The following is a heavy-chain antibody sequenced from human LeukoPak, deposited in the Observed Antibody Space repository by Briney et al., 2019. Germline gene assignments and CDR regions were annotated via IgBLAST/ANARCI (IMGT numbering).Heavy chain of an antibody. V-gene: IGHV3-30*02. Sequence: PGGSLRLSCAASGFTFDSYGMHWVRQAPGKGLEWVAFIRYDGSNKYYADSVKGRFTISRDNSKNTLYLQVNSLRAEDTAIYYCAKEGDRSFDYWGQGTLVTVSS. D-gene: IGHD3-16*01. J-gene: IGHJ4*02. CDR3: AKEGDRSFDY. CDR1: GFTFDSYG. CDR2: IRYDGSNK.